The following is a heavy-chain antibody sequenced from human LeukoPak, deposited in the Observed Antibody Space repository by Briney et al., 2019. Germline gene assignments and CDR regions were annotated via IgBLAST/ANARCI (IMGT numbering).Heavy chain of an antibody. J-gene: IGHJ4*02. CDR1: GFTFSSYE. CDR2: ISSSSSYI. CDR3: ARASGYGYYYDSSGYYYFDY. D-gene: IGHD3-22*01. V-gene: IGHV3-21*01. Sequence: GGSLRLSCAASGFTFSSYEMNWVRQAPGKGLEWVSSISSSSSYIYYADSVKGRFTISRDNAKNSLYLQMNSLRAEDTAVYYCARASGYGYYYDSSGYYYFDYWGQGTLVTVSS.